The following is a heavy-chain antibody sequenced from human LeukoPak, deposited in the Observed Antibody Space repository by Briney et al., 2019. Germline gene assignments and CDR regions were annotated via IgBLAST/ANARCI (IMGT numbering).Heavy chain of an antibody. CDR1: GYSFTSYW. V-gene: IGHV5-10-1*01. CDR3: ARSPTYYDILTGYNWFDP. D-gene: IGHD3-9*01. Sequence: PGGSLQISCQGSGYSFTSYWISGVRQLPGKGREGMGRIDPSDSYTNYSPSFQGHVTISADKSISTAYLQWSSLKASDTAMYYCARSPTYYDILTGYNWFDPWGQGTLVTVSS. CDR2: IDPSDSYT. J-gene: IGHJ5*02.